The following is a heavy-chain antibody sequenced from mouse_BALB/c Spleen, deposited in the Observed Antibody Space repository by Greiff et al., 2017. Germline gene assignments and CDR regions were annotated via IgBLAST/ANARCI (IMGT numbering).Heavy chain of an antibody. Sequence: VKLVESGPGLVAPSQSLSITCTVSGFSLTSYGVHWVRQPPGKGLEWLGVIWAGGSTNYNSALMSRLSISKDNSKSQVFLKMNSLQTDDTAMYYCAREKYGNYERWFAYWGQGTLVTVSA. D-gene: IGHD2-10*02. CDR3: AREKYGNYERWFAY. CDR2: IWAGGST. J-gene: IGHJ3*01. V-gene: IGHV2-9*02. CDR1: GFSLTSYG.